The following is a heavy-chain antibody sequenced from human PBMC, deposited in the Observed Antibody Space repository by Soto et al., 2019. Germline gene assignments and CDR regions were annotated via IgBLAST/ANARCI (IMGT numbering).Heavy chain of an antibody. CDR3: ARGIYTSGWTFDP. Sequence: QVQVVESGGGVVQPGRSLRLSCAGSGFTFSSWAMHWVRQAPGKGLEWVAFISYDGSNKDYVDSVKGRFTISRDNSRNTVYLQMNSLRADDTGVYHCARGIYTSGWTFDPWGQGTLVTVSS. CDR1: GFTFSSWA. J-gene: IGHJ5*02. CDR2: ISYDGSNK. V-gene: IGHV3-30-3*01. D-gene: IGHD6-19*01.